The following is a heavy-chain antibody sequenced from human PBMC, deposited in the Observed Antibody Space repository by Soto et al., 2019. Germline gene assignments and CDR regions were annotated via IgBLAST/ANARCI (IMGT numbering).Heavy chain of an antibody. V-gene: IGHV3-23*01. CDR1: GFTFRNYA. CDR2: IIGSGGST. CDR3: ARDLTRMSTVAREF. D-gene: IGHD4-17*01. Sequence: EVQLLESGGGLVQPGGSLRLSCAASGFTFRNYAMGWVRQAPGKGLEWVSSIIGSGGSTYYADYVKGRFTISRDNSKNMLYLQMSSLRAEDTAVYYCARDLTRMSTVAREFWGQGTVVSVSS. J-gene: IGHJ4*02.